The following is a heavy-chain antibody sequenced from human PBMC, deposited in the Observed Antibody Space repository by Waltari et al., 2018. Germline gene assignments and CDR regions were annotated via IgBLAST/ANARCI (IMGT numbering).Heavy chain of an antibody. CDR1: GDSMSPYY. J-gene: IGHJ4*02. Sequence: QVQLLESGPGLVKASETLSLMCNVSGDSMSPYYWSWIRQRAGKGLEWIGRIHSSGKTNCSPSLKGRDTRSLDISHKHFSLELTSMTAADTAMYYCAREHWGAAGRWGQGTVVTVSS. CDR2: IHSSGKT. CDR3: AREHWGAAGR. D-gene: IGHD3-16*01. V-gene: IGHV4-4*07.